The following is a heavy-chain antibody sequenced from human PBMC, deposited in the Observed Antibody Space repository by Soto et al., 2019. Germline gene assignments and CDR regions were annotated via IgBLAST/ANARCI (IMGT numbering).Heavy chain of an antibody. CDR3: ARDGVRGATSRAKAYKS. CDR1: GRTFSSSA. J-gene: IGHJ3*01. CDR2: VIPIFGTA. V-gene: IGHV1-69*13. Sequence: SVKVSCKASGRTFSSSAISWVRQAPGQGLEWMGGVIPIFGTANFAQKFQGRVTIIADESTSTVYTDLSSLRSDDTAVPCAARDGVRGATSRAKAYKSWDQGTRITVSS. D-gene: IGHD1-26*01.